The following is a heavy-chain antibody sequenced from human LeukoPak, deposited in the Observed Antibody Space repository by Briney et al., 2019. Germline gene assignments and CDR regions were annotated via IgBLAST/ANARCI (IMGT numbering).Heavy chain of an antibody. V-gene: IGHV3-7*03. CDR1: GFTFSSYW. D-gene: IGHD3-3*01. CDR2: IKQDGSEK. CDR3: AKDFSRRRFLEWLSNYYFDY. J-gene: IGHJ4*02. Sequence: GGSLRLSCAASGFTFSSYWMSWVRQAPGKGLEWVANIKQDGSEKYYVDSVKGRFTISRDNAKNSLYLQMNSLRAEDTAVYYCAKDFSRRRFLEWLSNYYFDYWGQGTLVTVSS.